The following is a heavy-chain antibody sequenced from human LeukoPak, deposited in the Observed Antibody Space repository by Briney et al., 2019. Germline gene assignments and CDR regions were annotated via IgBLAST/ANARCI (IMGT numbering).Heavy chain of an antibody. CDR3: ARPPNYDFWSGSGGDYFDY. V-gene: IGHV3-48*03. CDR2: ISGTGSRI. CDR1: GFTFSTYE. Sequence: GGSLRLSCAASGFTFSTYEMNWVRQAPGQGLEWVSYISGTGSRIYYADSVKGRFTVSRDNAKNSLYLQMNSLRAEDTAVYYCARPPNYDFWSGSGGDYFDYWGQGTLVTVSS. J-gene: IGHJ4*02. D-gene: IGHD3-3*01.